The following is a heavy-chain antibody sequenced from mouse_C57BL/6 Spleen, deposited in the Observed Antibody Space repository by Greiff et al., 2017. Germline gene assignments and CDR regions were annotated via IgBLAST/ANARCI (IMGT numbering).Heavy chain of an antibody. V-gene: IGHV5-6*01. D-gene: IGHD1-1*01. CDR2: ISSGGSYP. Sequence: ELMLVESGGDLVKPGGSLKLSCAASGFTFSSYGMSWVRQPPDKRLEWVATISSGGSYPYYPDRVKGRFTISRDNAKNTLYLQMSSLKSEDTAMYYCARYYGVSYAMDYWGQGTSVTVSS. J-gene: IGHJ4*01. CDR3: ARYYGVSYAMDY. CDR1: GFTFSSYG.